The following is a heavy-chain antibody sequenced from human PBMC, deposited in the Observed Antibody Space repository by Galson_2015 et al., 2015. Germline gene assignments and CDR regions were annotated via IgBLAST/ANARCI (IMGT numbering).Heavy chain of an antibody. CDR1: GFTFSSYA. CDR2: ITASGGSP. D-gene: IGHD3-22*01. V-gene: IGHV3-23*01. Sequence: SLRLSCAVSGFTFSSYAMSWVRQAPGKGLEWVSLITASGGSPYCADSVKRRFTISRDYSKNTLYLLMNSLRAEDTAMYYCAKGVGSDFYYANDYWGQGTLVTVSS. CDR3: AKGVGSDFYYANDY. J-gene: IGHJ4*02.